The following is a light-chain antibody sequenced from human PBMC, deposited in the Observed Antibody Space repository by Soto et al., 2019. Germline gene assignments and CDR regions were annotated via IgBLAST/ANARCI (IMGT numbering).Light chain of an antibody. CDR1: QSVSSY. Sequence: EIVLTQSPATLSLSPGERATLSCRASQSVSSYLAWYQQKPGQAPGLLIYDASNRATGIPARFSGSGSGTDFTLTISSLEPEDFATYYCQQLNTYPSTFGGGTKVEIQ. V-gene: IGKV3-11*01. J-gene: IGKJ4*01. CDR3: QQLNTYPST. CDR2: DAS.